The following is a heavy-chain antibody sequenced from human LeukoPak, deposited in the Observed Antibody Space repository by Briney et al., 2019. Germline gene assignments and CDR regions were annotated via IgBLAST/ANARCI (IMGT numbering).Heavy chain of an antibody. V-gene: IGHV4-39*07. CDR3: AITLSPFRYSSAEFDY. J-gene: IGHJ4*02. CDR2: INHSGST. Sequence: SETLSLTCIVSGGFVYTGSSYWGWIRQPPGKGLEWIGEINHSGSTNYNPSLKSRVTISVDTSKNQFSLKLSSVTAADTAVYYCAITLSPFRYSSAEFDYWGQGTLVTVSS. D-gene: IGHD6-19*01. CDR1: GGFVYTGSSY.